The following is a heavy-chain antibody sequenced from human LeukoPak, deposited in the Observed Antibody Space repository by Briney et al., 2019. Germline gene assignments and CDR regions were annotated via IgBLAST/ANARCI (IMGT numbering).Heavy chain of an antibody. CDR2: IRYDGSNK. D-gene: IGHD2-15*01. CDR3: AKSHCATVTCSFDD. Sequence: GGSLRLSCPAYGFTFSGYDMHWVRQAPRKGLEWVAFIRYDGSNKYYADSVKGRFTISRDNSKNTLYLQMNSLRAEDTAVYYCAKSHCATVTCSFDDWGQGTLVTVSA. CDR1: GFTFSGYD. V-gene: IGHV3-30*02. J-gene: IGHJ4*02.